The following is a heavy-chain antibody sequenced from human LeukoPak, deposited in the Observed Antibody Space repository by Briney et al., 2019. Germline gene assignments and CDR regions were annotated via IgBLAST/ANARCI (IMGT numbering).Heavy chain of an antibody. D-gene: IGHD3-3*01. V-gene: IGHV4-39*01. CDR3: ATFTYYDFWSGYPAEDY. J-gene: IGHJ4*02. CDR1: GGSISSSSYY. CDR2: IHYSGST. Sequence: PSETLSLTCTVSGGSISSSSYYWGWIRQPPGKGLEWIGSIHYSGSTYYNPSLKSRVTISVDTSKNQFSLKLSSVTAADTAVYYCATFTYYDFWSGYPAEDYWGQGTLVTVSS.